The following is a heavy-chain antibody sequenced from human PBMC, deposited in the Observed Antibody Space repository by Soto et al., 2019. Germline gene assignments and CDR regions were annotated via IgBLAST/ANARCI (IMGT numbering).Heavy chain of an antibody. J-gene: IGHJ6*02. D-gene: IGHD4-17*01. Sequence: ASVKVSCKASGYTFTSYAMHWVRQAPGQRLEWMGWINAGNGNTKNSQKFQGRVTITRDTSASTAYMELSSLRSEDTAVYYCARGGDYVFHGMDVWGQGTTVTVSS. CDR2: INAGNGNT. CDR3: ARGGDYVFHGMDV. CDR1: GYTFTSYA. V-gene: IGHV1-3*01.